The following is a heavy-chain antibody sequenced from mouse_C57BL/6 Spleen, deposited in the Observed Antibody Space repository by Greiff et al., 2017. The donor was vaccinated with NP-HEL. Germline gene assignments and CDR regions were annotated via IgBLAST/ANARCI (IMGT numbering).Heavy chain of an antibody. CDR1: GYTFTSYW. CDR3: ARDSSGPWRYFDY. V-gene: IGHV1-52*01. CDR2: IDPSDSET. Sequence: QVQLKQPGAELVRPGSSVKLSCKASGYTFTSYWMHWVKQRPIQGLEWIGNIDPSDSETHYNQKFKDKATLTVDKSSSTAYMQLSSLTSEDSAVYYCARDSSGPWRYFDYWGQGTTLTVSS. D-gene: IGHD3-2*02. J-gene: IGHJ2*01.